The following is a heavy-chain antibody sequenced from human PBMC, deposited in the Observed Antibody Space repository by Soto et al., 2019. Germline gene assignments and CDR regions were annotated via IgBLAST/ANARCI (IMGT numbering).Heavy chain of an antibody. Sequence: ASVKVSCKASGYTFTSYDINRVRQATGQGLEWIGWMNPNSGNTGYAQKFQGRVTMTRNTSISTAYMELSSLRSEDTAVYYCARGAYDFWSGYSHGGYYGMDVWGQGTTVTVSS. CDR1: GYTFTSYD. D-gene: IGHD3-3*01. CDR2: MNPNSGNT. CDR3: ARGAYDFWSGYSHGGYYGMDV. J-gene: IGHJ6*02. V-gene: IGHV1-8*01.